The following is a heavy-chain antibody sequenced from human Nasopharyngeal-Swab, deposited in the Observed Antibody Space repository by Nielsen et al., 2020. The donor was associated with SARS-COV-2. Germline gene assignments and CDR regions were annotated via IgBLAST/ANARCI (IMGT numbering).Heavy chain of an antibody. Sequence: GESLKISCAASGFTFSSYAMHWVRQAPGKGLEYVSAISSNGGSTYYANSVKGRFTISRVNSKNTLYLQMGSLRAEDMAVYYCARGPKRITIFGVVNRYYYYMDVWGKGTTVTVSS. CDR3: ARGPKRITIFGVVNRYYYYMDV. V-gene: IGHV3-64*01. J-gene: IGHJ6*03. CDR2: ISSNGGST. D-gene: IGHD3-3*01. CDR1: GFTFSSYA.